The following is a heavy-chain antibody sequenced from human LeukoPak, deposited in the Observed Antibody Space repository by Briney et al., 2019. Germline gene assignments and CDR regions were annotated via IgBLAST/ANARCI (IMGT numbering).Heavy chain of an antibody. CDR1: GFTFSSYG. CDR3: ASALVDYFDY. CDR2: IWYGGSNK. Sequence: GGSLRLSCAASGFTFSSYGIHWVRQAPGKGLEWVAVIWYGGSNKYYADSVKGRFTISRDNSKNTLYLQMNSLRAEDTAVYYCASALVDYFDYWGQGTLVTVSS. V-gene: IGHV3-33*08. D-gene: IGHD6-6*01. J-gene: IGHJ4*02.